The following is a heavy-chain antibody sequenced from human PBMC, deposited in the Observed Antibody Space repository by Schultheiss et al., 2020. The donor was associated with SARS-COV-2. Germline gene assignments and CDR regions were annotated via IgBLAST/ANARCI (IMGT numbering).Heavy chain of an antibody. CDR3: ARMDGIAARLDYYYGMDV. CDR1: GYSFTSYW. J-gene: IGHJ6*02. Sequence: GESLKISCKGSGYSFTSYWIGWVRQMPGKGLEWMGIIYPGDSDTRYSPSFQGQVTISADKSISTAYLQWSSLKASDTAMYYCARMDGIAARLDYYYGMDVWGQGTTVTVSS. D-gene: IGHD6-6*01. CDR2: IYPGDSDT. V-gene: IGHV5-51*01.